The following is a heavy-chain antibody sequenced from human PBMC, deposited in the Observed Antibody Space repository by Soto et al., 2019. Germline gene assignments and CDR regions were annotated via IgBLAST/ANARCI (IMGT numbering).Heavy chain of an antibody. CDR2: IKSKTDGGTT. Sequence: NPGGSLRLSCAASGFTFANYPMTWVRQAPGKGLEWVGRIKSKTDGGTTDYAAPVKGRFTISRDDSKNTLYLQMNSLKTEDTAVYYCTTLSGLRYFDWEDPDYYYYMDVWGKGTTVTVSS. J-gene: IGHJ6*03. CDR1: GFTFANYP. CDR3: TTLSGLRYFDWEDPDYYYYMDV. D-gene: IGHD3-9*01. V-gene: IGHV3-15*01.